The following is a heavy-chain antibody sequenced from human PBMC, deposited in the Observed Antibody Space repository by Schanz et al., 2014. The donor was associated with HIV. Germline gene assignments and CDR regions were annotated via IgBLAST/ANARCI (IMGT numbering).Heavy chain of an antibody. CDR3: AKPEYDSRGNSQSHFDS. CDR1: GFTFNNYA. V-gene: IGHV3-23*01. Sequence: EVQLLDSGGGLVQPGESLRLSCAASGFTFNNYAMTWVRQAPGKGLEWVSSISESGGRSYYADSVNGRFTISRDNSKNTLYLQMTTLRTEDTAVYYCAKPEYDSRGNSQSHFDSWGQGTLVTVSS. D-gene: IGHD3-22*01. J-gene: IGHJ4*02. CDR2: ISESGGRS.